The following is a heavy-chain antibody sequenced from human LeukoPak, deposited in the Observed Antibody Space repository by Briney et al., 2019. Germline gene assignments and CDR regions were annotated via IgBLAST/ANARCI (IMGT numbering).Heavy chain of an antibody. CDR1: GFTFSGSA. V-gene: IGHV3-7*01. Sequence: TGGSLRLSCAASGFTFSGSALHWVRQAPGKGLEWVANIKQDGSEKYYVDSVKGRFTISRDNAKNSLYLQMNSLRPDDTAVYYCASPPDYGDYGFMGTVWAFDIWGQGTMVTVSS. J-gene: IGHJ3*02. CDR2: IKQDGSEK. CDR3: ASPPDYGDYGFMGTVWAFDI. D-gene: IGHD4-17*01.